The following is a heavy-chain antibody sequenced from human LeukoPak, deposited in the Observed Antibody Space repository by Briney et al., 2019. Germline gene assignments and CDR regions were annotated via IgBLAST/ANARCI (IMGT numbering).Heavy chain of an antibody. V-gene: IGHV3-23*01. CDR2: ISGNDDRT. CDR1: GFTFSSYA. J-gene: IGHJ4*02. Sequence: PGGSLRLSCAASGFTFSSYAMHWVRQAPGKGLEWVSAISGNDDRTYYADSVKGRFTISRDNSKNTLYLQMNSLRAEDTAVYYCAKDCGGDCDYDSVYWGQGILVTVSS. CDR3: AKDCGGDCDYDSVY. D-gene: IGHD2-21*02.